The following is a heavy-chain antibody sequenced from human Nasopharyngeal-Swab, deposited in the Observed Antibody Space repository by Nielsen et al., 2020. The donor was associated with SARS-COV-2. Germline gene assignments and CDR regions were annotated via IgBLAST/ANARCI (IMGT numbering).Heavy chain of an antibody. CDR3: ARDDYGDYGYFGH. J-gene: IGHJ4*02. Sequence: ASVKVSCKASGYTLTGYYMHWVRQAPGQGLEWMGWINPHSRGTKYAQKFQGRVTMTSDTSINTAYMELRRLRSDDTAVYYCARDDYGDYGYFGHWGQGTLVTV. D-gene: IGHD4-17*01. CDR1: GYTLTGYY. V-gene: IGHV1-2*02. CDR2: INPHSRGT.